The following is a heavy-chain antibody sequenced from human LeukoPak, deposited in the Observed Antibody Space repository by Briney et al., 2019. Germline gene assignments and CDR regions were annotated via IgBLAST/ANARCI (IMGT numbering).Heavy chain of an antibody. D-gene: IGHD3-10*01. J-gene: IGHJ5*02. CDR1: GGSISSGGYS. Sequence: SESLSLTCAVSGGSISSGGYSWSWIRQPPGKGLEWIGYIYHSGSTYYNPSLKSRVTISVDTSKNQFSLKLSSVTAADTAVYYCAREVGTRGLDPWGQGTLVTVSS. V-gene: IGHV4-30-2*01. CDR2: IYHSGST. CDR3: AREVGTRGLDP.